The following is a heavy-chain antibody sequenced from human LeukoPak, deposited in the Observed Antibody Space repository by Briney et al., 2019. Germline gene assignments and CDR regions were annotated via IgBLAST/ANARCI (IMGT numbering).Heavy chain of an antibody. CDR2: INPSGGST. CDR3: SAFPPSGGGFFDY. J-gene: IGHJ4*02. CDR1: GYTFTSYY. V-gene: IGHV1-46*03. Sequence: ASVKVSCKASGYTFTSYYMHWVRQAPGQGLEWMGIINPSGGSTSYAQKFQGRVTMTRDMSTSTVYMELSSLTSEDTAVYYCSAFPPSGGGFFDYWGQGTLVTVSS. D-gene: IGHD3-16*01.